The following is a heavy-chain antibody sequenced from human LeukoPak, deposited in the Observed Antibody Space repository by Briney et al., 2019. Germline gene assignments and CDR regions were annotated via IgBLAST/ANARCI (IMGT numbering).Heavy chain of an antibody. CDR1: GFTFSIYV. CDR2: ISGGTSGT. V-gene: IGHV3-23*01. D-gene: IGHD6-19*01. Sequence: GGSLRLSCAASGFTFSIYVMSWVGQAPGKGLEWVSTISGGTSGTYYADSVKGRFTISRDNSKTTLYLQMNSLRAEDTAVYYCAKVLSVGSTGWYWGDFDYWGQGTLVTVSS. CDR3: AKVLSVGSTGWYWGDFDY. J-gene: IGHJ4*02.